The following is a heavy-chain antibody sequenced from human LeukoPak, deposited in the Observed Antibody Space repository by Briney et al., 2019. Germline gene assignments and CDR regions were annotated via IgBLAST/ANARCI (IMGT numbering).Heavy chain of an antibody. CDR3: ARVTYYYYMDV. Sequence: SETLSLTCTVSGGSISSSSYYWGWIRQPPGKGLEWIGGIYYSGSTYYNPSLKSRVTISVDTSKNQFSLKLSSVTAADTAVYYCARVTYYYYMDVWGKGTTVTVSS. CDR2: IYYSGST. V-gene: IGHV4-39*07. J-gene: IGHJ6*03. CDR1: GGSISSSSYY.